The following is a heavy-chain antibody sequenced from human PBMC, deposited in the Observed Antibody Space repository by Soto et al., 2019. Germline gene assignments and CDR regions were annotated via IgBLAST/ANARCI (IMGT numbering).Heavy chain of an antibody. CDR3: AKVGIAAAGTGDY. D-gene: IGHD6-13*01. CDR2: ISYDGSNK. Sequence: QVQLVESGGGVVQPGRSLRLSCAASGFTFSSYGMHWVRQAPGKGLEWVAVISYDGSNKYYADSVKGRFTISRDNSKNTLYLQMNSLRAEDTAVYYCAKVGIAAAGTGDYWGQGTLVTVSS. J-gene: IGHJ4*02. V-gene: IGHV3-30*18. CDR1: GFTFSSYG.